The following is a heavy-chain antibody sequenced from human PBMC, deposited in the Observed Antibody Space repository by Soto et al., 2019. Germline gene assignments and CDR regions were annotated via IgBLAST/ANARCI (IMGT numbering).Heavy chain of an antibody. CDR2: ISSSGSTV. V-gene: IGHV3-11*01. J-gene: IGHJ4*02. Sequence: GGSLRLSCAASGFTFSDYYMSWIRQAPGKGLEWVSYISSSGSTVSYADSVKGRFTISRDNAKNSLYLQMNSLRAEDTAVYYCARRVAGGKHFDYWGQGTLVTVSS. CDR3: ARRVAGGKHFDY. D-gene: IGHD2-15*01. CDR1: GFTFSDYY.